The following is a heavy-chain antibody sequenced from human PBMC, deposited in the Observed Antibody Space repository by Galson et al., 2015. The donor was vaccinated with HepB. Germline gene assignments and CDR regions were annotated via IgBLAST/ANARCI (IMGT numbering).Heavy chain of an antibody. V-gene: IGHV3-30*03. CDR3: ARRGTSSGYYYADY. D-gene: IGHD3-22*01. Sequence: SLRLSCAASGFSFSNHAIHWVRQAPAKGLEWVAVILYDGNYQYYADSVKGRFTISRDNAKNTLYLEINSVRAEDTAVYYCARRGTSSGYYYADYWGQGTLATVSS. J-gene: IGHJ4*02. CDR1: GFSFSNHA. CDR2: ILYDGNYQ.